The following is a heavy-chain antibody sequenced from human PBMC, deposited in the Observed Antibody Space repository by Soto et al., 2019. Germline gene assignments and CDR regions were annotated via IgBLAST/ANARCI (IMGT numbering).Heavy chain of an antibody. Sequence: GGFLRLSCAASGFTFSSYAMSWVRQAPGKGLEWVANIKQDGSEKYSVDSVKGRFTISRDNAKTSLYLQMNSLTAEDTAVYYCARDRAYSYGSLYHFDFWGQGSLVTVSS. D-gene: IGHD5-18*01. CDR1: GFTFSSYA. CDR3: ARDRAYSYGSLYHFDF. J-gene: IGHJ4*02. V-gene: IGHV3-7*05. CDR2: IKQDGSEK.